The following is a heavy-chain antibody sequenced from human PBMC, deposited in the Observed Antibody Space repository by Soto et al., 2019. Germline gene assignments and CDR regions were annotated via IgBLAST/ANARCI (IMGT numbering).Heavy chain of an antibody. V-gene: IGHV3-23*01. J-gene: IGHJ4*02. D-gene: IGHD2-2*01. CDR1: GFTFISYA. CDR3: AKGGVVVPAARVYFDY. CDR2: ISGSGGST. Sequence: GGSLRLSCAASGFTFISYAMSWVRQAPGKGLEWVSAISGSGGSTYYADSVKGRFTISRDNSKNTLYLQMNSLRAEDTAVYYCAKGGVVVPAARVYFDYWGQCTLVTVS.